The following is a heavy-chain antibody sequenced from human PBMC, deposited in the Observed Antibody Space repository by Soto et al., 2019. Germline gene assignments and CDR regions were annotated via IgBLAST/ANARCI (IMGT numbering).Heavy chain of an antibody. CDR1: GLTFSTYA. CDR3: AKARPNYYAPGGGYYTAGGDY. Sequence: EVQLLGSGGGLVQPGGSLRLSCAASGLTFSTYAMSWVRQAPGKGLEWVSSISGNGANTYYTDSVKGRFIISRDNSKNTLFLQMKSLSAEDTALYYCAKARPNYYAPGGGYYTAGGDYWGQGTLVTVSS. D-gene: IGHD3-10*01. CDR2: ISGNGANT. V-gene: IGHV3-23*01. J-gene: IGHJ4*02.